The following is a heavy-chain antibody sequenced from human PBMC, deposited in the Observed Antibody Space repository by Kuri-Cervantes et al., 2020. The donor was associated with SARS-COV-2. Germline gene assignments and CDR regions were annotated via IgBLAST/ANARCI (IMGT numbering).Heavy chain of an antibody. J-gene: IGHJ4*02. V-gene: IGHV3-23*03. CDR1: GFIFNNHA. D-gene: IGHD3-10*01. CDR2: IDSGGSAT. Sequence: GGSLRLSCVASGFIFNNHAMNWVRQAPGKGLEWVSLIDSGGSATYYADSVKGRFIISRDNSKSTAYLQMNSLRAEDTAVYYCARGRGMVRGVPDYWGQGTLVTVSS. CDR3: ARGRGMVRGVPDY.